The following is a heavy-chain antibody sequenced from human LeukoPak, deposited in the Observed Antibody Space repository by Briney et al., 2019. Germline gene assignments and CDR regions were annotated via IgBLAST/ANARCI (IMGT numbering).Heavy chain of an antibody. CDR3: AKKSGLYYYDSSGTY. V-gene: IGHV3-21*04. Sequence: GGSLRLSCAASGFTFSIYTMNWVRQAPGKGLEWVSSISSSNSYIYYADSVKGRFTISRDNSKNTLYLQMNSLRAEDTAVYYCAKKSGLYYYDSSGTYWGQGTLVTVSS. CDR1: GFTFSIYT. D-gene: IGHD3-22*01. J-gene: IGHJ4*02. CDR2: ISSSNSYI.